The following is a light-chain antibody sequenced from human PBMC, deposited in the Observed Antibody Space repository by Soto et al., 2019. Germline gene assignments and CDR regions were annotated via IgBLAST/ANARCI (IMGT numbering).Light chain of an antibody. J-gene: IGKJ5*01. CDR3: MQGTHWLYT. CDR1: QSLVFSDGNTF. V-gene: IGKV2-30*01. Sequence: DVVMTQSPLSLPVTLGQSASISCRSSQSLVFSDGNTFLSWFQQRPGQSPRRLIYKVSNRDSGVPDRFSGSGSGTDFTLKISRMEAEDVGVYYCMQGTHWLYTFGQGTRLEIK. CDR2: KVS.